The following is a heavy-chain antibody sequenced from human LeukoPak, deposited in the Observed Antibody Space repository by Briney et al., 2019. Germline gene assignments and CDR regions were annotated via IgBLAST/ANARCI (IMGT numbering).Heavy chain of an antibody. D-gene: IGHD5-18*01. CDR2: IIPIFGTA. CDR1: GGTFSSYA. J-gene: IGHJ6*03. V-gene: IGHV1-69*05. Sequence: SVKVSCKASGGTFSSYAISWVRQAPGQGLEWMGGIIPIFGTANCAQKFQGRVTITTDESTSTAYMELSSLRSEDTAVYYCATRYSVWEDARAYSYGPSYYYYMDVWGKGTTVTVSS. CDR3: ATRYSVWEDARAYSYGPSYYYYMDV.